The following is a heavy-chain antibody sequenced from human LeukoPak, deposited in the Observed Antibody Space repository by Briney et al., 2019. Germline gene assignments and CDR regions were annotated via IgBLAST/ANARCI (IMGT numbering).Heavy chain of an antibody. CDR1: GGSISSGDYY. J-gene: IGHJ4*02. CDR2: IYYSGST. D-gene: IGHD1-7*01. Sequence: SQTLSLTCTVSGGSISSGDYYWSWIRQPPGKGLEWIGYIYYSGSTYYNPSLKSRVTISVDTSKNQFSLKLSSATAADTAVYYCARDLTGTSLFDYWGQGTLVTVSS. CDR3: ARDLTGTSLFDY. V-gene: IGHV4-30-4*08.